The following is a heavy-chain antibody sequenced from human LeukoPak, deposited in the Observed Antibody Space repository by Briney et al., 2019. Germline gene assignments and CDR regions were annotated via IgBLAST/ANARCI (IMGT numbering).Heavy chain of an antibody. V-gene: IGHV1-2*02. CDR3: ASPTRMKDAFDI. CDR2: INPNSGGT. J-gene: IGHJ3*02. CDR1: GYTFTGYY. Sequence: WASVKVSCKASGYTFTGYYMRWVRQAPGQGLEWMGWINPNSGGTNYAQKIQGRVTMTRNTSISTAYMELSMLRSDDTAVYYCASPTRMKDAFDIWGQGTMVTVSS.